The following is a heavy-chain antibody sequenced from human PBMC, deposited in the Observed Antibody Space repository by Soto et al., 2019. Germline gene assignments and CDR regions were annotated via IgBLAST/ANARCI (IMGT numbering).Heavy chain of an antibody. Sequence: QITLKESGPTLVKPTQTLTLTCTFSNFSLSTSGVAVAWIRQPPGQALEWLALIYGDDDKRYSPSLKSRLTHPKDTSRTQVVLTMTTMDPMDTATFYCALRCYFESGADYWGQGTLVTVSS. CDR2: IYGDDDK. V-gene: IGHV2-5*02. CDR3: ALRCYFESGADY. J-gene: IGHJ4*02. D-gene: IGHD3-22*01. CDR1: NFSLSTSGVA.